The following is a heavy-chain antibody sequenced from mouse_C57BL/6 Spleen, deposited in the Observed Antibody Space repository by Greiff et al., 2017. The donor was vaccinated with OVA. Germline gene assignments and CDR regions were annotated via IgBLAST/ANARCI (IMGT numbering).Heavy chain of an antibody. CDR2: IWSGGST. Sequence: QVHVKQSGPGLVQPSQSLSITCTVSGFSLTSYGVHWVRQSPGKGLEWLGVIWSGGSTDSNAAFISSLRISKDNSKSQVFFKMNSLQADDTAIYYCARNDGSSDGVSSYWGQGTLVTVSA. D-gene: IGHD1-1*01. CDR1: GFSLTSYG. CDR3: ARNDGSSDGVSSY. V-gene: IGHV2-2*01. J-gene: IGHJ3*01.